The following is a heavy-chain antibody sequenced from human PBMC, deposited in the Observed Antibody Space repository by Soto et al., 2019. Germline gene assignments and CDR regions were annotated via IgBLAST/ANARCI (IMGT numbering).Heavy chain of an antibody. D-gene: IGHD2-15*01. Sequence: QVQLQQWGAGLLKPSETLSLTCAVYGGSFSGYYWSWIRQPPGKGLEWIGEINHSGSTNYNPSLKSRVTISVDTSKNQFSLKLSSVTAADTAVYYCARVPPSYCSGGSCYYYFDYWGQGTLVTVSS. CDR2: INHSGST. CDR1: GGSFSGYY. V-gene: IGHV4-34*01. CDR3: ARVPPSYCSGGSCYYYFDY. J-gene: IGHJ4*02.